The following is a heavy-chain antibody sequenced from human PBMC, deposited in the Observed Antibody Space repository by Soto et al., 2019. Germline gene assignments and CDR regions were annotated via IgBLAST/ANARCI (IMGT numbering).Heavy chain of an antibody. CDR3: ARGGAVNYYHGMDV. D-gene: IGHD5-12*01. V-gene: IGHV1-18*01. Sequence: QVQLVQSGGEVKKPGASVKLSCTASGYSFTSYGISWVRQAPGQGLEWMGWISAYNGKTNYAQNVQGRATMNTDTSTRTADMDLRSLRSDDTAVYYCARGGAVNYYHGMDVWGQGTTVTVSS. CDR2: ISAYNGKT. J-gene: IGHJ6*02. CDR1: GYSFTSYG.